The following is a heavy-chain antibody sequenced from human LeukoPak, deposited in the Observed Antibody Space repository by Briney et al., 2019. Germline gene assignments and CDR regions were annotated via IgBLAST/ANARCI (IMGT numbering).Heavy chain of an antibody. D-gene: IGHD3-16*02. CDR3: ARSDDYVWGSYRYTSEYYYYGMDV. J-gene: IGHJ6*02. CDR1: GYSFTNYW. V-gene: IGHV5-51*01. CDR2: IYPGDSNT. Sequence: GESLKISCKSSGYSFTNYWIGWVRQMPGKGLEWMGIIYPGDSNTKYSPSFQGQVTISVDKSISTAYLQWSSLKASDTAMYYCARSDDYVWGSYRYTSEYYYYGMDVWGQGTTVIVSS.